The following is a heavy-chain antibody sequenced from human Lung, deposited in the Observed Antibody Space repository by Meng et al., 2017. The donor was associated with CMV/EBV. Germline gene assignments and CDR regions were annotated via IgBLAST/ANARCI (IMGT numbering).Heavy chain of an antibody. J-gene: IGHJ6*02. D-gene: IGHD3-3*01. V-gene: IGHV3-48*04. Sequence: GGSXRLXCAASGFTFSSYSMNWVRQAPGKGLEWVSYISSSSSTIYYADSVKGRFTISRDNAKNSLYLQMNSLRAEDTAVYYCARGLRYYDFWSGSDIYGMDVXGQAXTVTVSS. CDR2: ISSSSSTI. CDR3: ARGLRYYDFWSGSDIYGMDV. CDR1: GFTFSSYS.